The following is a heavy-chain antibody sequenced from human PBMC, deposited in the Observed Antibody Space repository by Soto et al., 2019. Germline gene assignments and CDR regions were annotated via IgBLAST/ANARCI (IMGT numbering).Heavy chain of an antibody. CDR2: INWSGERT. CDR3: ARDPLLWFGNLSHPAFDH. V-gene: IGHV3-20*04. CDR1: GFPFDNYG. D-gene: IGHD3-10*01. J-gene: IGHJ5*02. Sequence: GGSLRLSCEASGFPFDNYGMSWVRQPPGKGLEWVSGINWSGERTGYGDSVKGRYTVSRDNAQNSLFLQMESLRAEDTAFYYCARDPLLWFGNLSHPAFDHWGPGILVTV.